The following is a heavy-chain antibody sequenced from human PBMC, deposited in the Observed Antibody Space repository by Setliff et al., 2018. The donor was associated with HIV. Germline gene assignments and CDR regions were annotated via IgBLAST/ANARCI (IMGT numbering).Heavy chain of an antibody. CDR3: ARTRAPYFFDF. Sequence: NPSETLSLTCSVSGISINGYYWSWIRQSPRTRLEWVGYVSSIGNTNYNPSLKSRVTISVDTSKNQFSLQLNSVTAADTAVYFCARTRAPYFFDFWGQGAQVTVS. D-gene: IGHD1-26*01. J-gene: IGHJ4*02. V-gene: IGHV4-4*08. CDR2: VSSIGNT. CDR1: GISINGYY.